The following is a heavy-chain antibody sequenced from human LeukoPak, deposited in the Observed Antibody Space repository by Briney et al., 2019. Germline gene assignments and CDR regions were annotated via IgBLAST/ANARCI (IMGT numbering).Heavy chain of an antibody. CDR3: ARAAAASRSRVHNWFDP. CDR2: INHSGST. V-gene: IGHV4-34*01. D-gene: IGHD6-13*01. J-gene: IGHJ5*02. CDR1: GGSFSGYY. Sequence: PSETLSLTCAVYGGSFSGYYWSWIRQPPGKGLERIGEINHSGSTNYNPSLKSRVTISVDTSKNQFSLKLSSVTAADTAVYYCARAAAASRSRVHNWFDPWGQGTLVTVSS.